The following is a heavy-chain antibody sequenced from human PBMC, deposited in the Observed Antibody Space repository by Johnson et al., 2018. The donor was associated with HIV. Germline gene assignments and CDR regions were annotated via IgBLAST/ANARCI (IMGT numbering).Heavy chain of an antibody. V-gene: IGHV3-33*06. Sequence: VQLVESGGGVVQPGRSLRLSCAASGFTFSSYGMYWVRQAPGKGLEWVAVIWYDGSNKYYADSVKGLSTISRDNSNNTLFLQMNSLRADDTGVYYCAKDKFMFLDNPVDAFDVWGQGTMVTFSS. CDR2: IWYDGSNK. CDR1: GFTFSSYG. J-gene: IGHJ3*01. D-gene: IGHD3/OR15-3a*01. CDR3: AKDKFMFLDNPVDAFDV.